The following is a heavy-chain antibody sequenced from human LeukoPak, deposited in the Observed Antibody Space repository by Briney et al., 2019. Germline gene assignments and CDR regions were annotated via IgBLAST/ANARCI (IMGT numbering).Heavy chain of an antibody. V-gene: IGHV1-3*01. D-gene: IGHD4-17*01. CDR1: GYTFTSYA. Sequence: ASVKVSCKASGYTFTSYAMHWVRQAPGQRLEWMGWINAGNGNTKYSQKFQGRVTITRDTSASTAYMELSSLRSEDTAVYYCARGRMTTVTLAYWGQGTLVTVSS. CDR2: INAGNGNT. J-gene: IGHJ4*02. CDR3: ARGRMTTVTLAY.